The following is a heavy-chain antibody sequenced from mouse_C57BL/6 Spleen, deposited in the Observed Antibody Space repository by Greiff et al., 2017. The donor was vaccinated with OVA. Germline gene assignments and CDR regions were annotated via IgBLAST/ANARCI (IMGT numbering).Heavy chain of an antibody. CDR2: IYPSDSET. D-gene: IGHD2-5*01. V-gene: IGHV1-61*01. Sequence: QVQLQQPGAELVRPGSSVKLSCKASGYTFTSYWMDWVKQRPGQGLEWIGNIYPSDSETHYNQKFKDKATLTVDKSSSTAYMQLSSLTSEDSAVYYCAREVAYYSNYGGFYDYAMDYWGQGTSVTVSS. CDR3: AREVAYYSNYGGFYDYAMDY. CDR1: GYTFTSYW. J-gene: IGHJ4*01.